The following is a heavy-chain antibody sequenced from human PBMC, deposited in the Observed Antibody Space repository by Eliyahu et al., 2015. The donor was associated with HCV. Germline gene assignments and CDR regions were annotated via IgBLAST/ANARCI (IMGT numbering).Heavy chain of an antibody. CDR3: ATDVCSYGCPGGLHY. Sequence: EVQLVESGGDLVQPGGSLRLSCATSGFTXXDXWMTWVRKAPGKGLEWVANIKXDGSEKYYVDSVKGRFTVSRDNSKNSVFLQMSSLRVDDTAVYYCATDVCSYGCPGGLHYWGRGALVTVSS. CDR1: GFTXXDXW. V-gene: IGHV3-7*01. J-gene: IGHJ4*02. D-gene: IGHD3-16*01. CDR2: IKXDGSEK.